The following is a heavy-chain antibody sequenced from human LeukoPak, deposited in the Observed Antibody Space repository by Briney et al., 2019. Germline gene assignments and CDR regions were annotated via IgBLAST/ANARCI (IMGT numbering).Heavy chain of an antibody. J-gene: IGHJ5*01. CDR1: GYSFTDHY. V-gene: IGHV1-2*02. D-gene: IGHD6-13*01. CDR2: INPYNGAT. Sequence: ASVKVSCKASGYSFTDHYIHWLRQAPRLGFEWMGWINPYNGATKYAQKFQGRVTMTRDTSITTVYVELSSLGSDDTAVYYCARDIAPSGSWWFDSWGQGTLVTVSS. CDR3: ARDIAPSGSWWFDS.